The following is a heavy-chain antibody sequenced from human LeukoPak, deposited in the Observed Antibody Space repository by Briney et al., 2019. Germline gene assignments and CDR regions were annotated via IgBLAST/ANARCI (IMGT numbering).Heavy chain of an antibody. CDR2: IRSKANSYAT. D-gene: IGHD5-18*01. V-gene: IGHV3-73*01. J-gene: IGHJ6*02. Sequence: GGSLRLSCAASGFTFSGSAMHWVRQASGKGLEWVGRIRSKANSYATAYAASVKGRFTISRDDSKDTAYLQMNSLKTEDTAVYYCTSGYRYYYGMDVWGQGTTVTVSS. CDR1: GFTFSGSA. CDR3: TSGYRYYYGMDV.